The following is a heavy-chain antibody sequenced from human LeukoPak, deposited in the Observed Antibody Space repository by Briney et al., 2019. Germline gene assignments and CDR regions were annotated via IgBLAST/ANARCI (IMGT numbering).Heavy chain of an antibody. D-gene: IGHD3-3*01. CDR2: FDPEDGET. V-gene: IGHV1-24*01. Sequence: ASVKVSCKVSGYTLTELSMHWVRQAPGKGLEWMGGFDPEDGETSYAQKFQGRVTMTEDTSTDTAYMELSSLRSEDTAVYYCATSTIFGVDPPYYYYGMDVWGQGTTVTVSS. CDR1: GYTLTELS. CDR3: ATSTIFGVDPPYYYYGMDV. J-gene: IGHJ6*02.